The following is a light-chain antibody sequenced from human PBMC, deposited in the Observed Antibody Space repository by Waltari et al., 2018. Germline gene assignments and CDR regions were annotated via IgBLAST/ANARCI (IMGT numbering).Light chain of an antibody. CDR1: QSVLHTSNNKNY. CDR3: QQYYSSPIT. J-gene: IGKJ5*01. CDR2: WAS. Sequence: DIVMTQSPDSLAVSLGERATINFQSSQSVLHTSNNKNYLAWYQQKPGQPPKLLIYWASTRESGVPDRFSGSGSVTDFTLTISSLQAEDVAVYYCQQYYSSPITFGQGTRLEIK. V-gene: IGKV4-1*01.